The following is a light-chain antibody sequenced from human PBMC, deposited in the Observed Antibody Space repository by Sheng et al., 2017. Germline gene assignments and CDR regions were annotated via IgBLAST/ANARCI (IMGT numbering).Light chain of an antibody. J-gene: IGKJ4*01. CDR2: KAS. V-gene: IGKV1-5*03. CDR1: QSISSW. Sequence: DIQMTQSPSTLSASVGDRVTITCRASQSISSWLAWYQQKPGKAPKLLIYKASSLQSGVPSRFSGRGSGTEFTLTISSLQPDDFATYYCQQYNDYSPFTFGGGTTVELK. CDR3: QQYNDYSPFT.